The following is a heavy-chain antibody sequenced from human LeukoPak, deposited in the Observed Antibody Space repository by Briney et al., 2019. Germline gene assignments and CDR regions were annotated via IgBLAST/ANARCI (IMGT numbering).Heavy chain of an antibody. CDR2: ISGSGGST. Sequence: GGSLRLSCAASGFTFSSYGMSWVRQAPGKGLDWVSAISGSGGSTYYADSVKGRFTISRDNSKNTLYLQMNSLRAEDTAVYYCAKGSVGATHFDYWGQGTLVTVSS. V-gene: IGHV3-23*01. CDR1: GFTFSSYG. D-gene: IGHD1-26*01. J-gene: IGHJ4*02. CDR3: AKGSVGATHFDY.